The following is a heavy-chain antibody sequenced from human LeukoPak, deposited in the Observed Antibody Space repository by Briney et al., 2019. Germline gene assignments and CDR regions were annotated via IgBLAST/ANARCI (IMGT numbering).Heavy chain of an antibody. D-gene: IGHD3-10*01. V-gene: IGHV3-30*02. CDR2: IRYDGSNK. CDR3: AKDGTRGIRFGKIPHYFDY. Sequence: PGGSLRLSCAASGFTFSSYDMTWVRQAPGKGLEWVAFIRYDGSNKYFADSVKGRFTISRDSSKNTLYLQMNSLRVDDTAVYYCAKDGTRGIRFGKIPHYFDYWGQGTLVTVSS. CDR1: GFTFSSYD. J-gene: IGHJ4*02.